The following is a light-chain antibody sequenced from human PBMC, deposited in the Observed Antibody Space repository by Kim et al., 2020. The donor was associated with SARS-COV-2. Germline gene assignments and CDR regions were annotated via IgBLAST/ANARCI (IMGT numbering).Light chain of an antibody. CDR2: GAS. V-gene: IGKV3-20*01. CDR3: QQYGSSPRT. Sequence: SPVESPTLSYCPSQRVSSSHLSWYQQKPGQAPRLLIYGASTMATGIPDRFSGSGSGTDFTLTISRLEPEDFAVYYCQQYGSSPRTFGQGTKVDIK. CDR1: QRVSSSH. J-gene: IGKJ1*01.